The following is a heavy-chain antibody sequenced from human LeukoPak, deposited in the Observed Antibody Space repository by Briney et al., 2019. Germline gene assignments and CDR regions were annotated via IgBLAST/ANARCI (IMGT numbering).Heavy chain of an antibody. J-gene: IGHJ4*02. V-gene: IGHV1-2*02. CDR2: INPNSGGT. Sequence: GASVKVSCKAAGYTFTVYSIPLVRHAPGQGLELMGWINPNSGGTNSAQKFQGRVTMTRDTSISKAYMYLNRLRSNDTATYYSCRYYYDSSGSRPEDYWGQGTLVTVSS. CDR1: GYTFTVYS. D-gene: IGHD3-22*01. CDR3: CRYYYDSSGSRPEDY.